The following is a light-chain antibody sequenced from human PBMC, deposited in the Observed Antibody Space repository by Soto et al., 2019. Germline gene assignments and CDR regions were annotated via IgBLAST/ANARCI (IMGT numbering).Light chain of an antibody. J-gene: IGLJ2*01. Sequence: QSALTQPASVSGSPGQSITISCTGTSSDIGAHTYVSWFQTHPGKVPKVIIYNVSTRPSGISDRFSGSKSGNTASLTISGLQAGDEADYYCSSYAGGFVVFGGGSQLTVL. CDR3: SSYAGGFVV. V-gene: IGLV2-14*01. CDR2: NVS. CDR1: SSDIGAHTY.